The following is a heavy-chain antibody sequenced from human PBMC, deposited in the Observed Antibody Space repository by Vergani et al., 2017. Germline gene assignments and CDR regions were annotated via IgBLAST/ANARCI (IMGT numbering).Heavy chain of an antibody. V-gene: IGHV4-38-2*01. Sequence: QVRLEESGPGLVKPSETLSLTCSVSGYSIGSGFYWAWILQSPGEGLQCLTSIHNRGKTYHNPSLKSRVSVSLDTSKNRFSLNLTSVTATDTAVYYCATGAGPFDIWGQGTLVTVSS. CDR1: GYSIGSGFY. CDR3: ATGAGPFDI. D-gene: IGHD1-14*01. CDR2: IHNRGKT. J-gene: IGHJ4*02.